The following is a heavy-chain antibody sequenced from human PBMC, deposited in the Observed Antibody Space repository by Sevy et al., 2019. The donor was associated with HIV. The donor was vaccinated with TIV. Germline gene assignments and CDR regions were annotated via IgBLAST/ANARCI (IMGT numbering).Heavy chain of an antibody. CDR2: MNPNSGNT. Sequence: ASVKVSCKASGYTFTSYDINWVRQATGQGLEWMGWMNPNSGNTGYAQKFQGRVTMIRNTSISTAYMELSSLRSEDTAVYYCASPYCSGGSCYLNNYYYYGMDVWGQGTTVTVSS. D-gene: IGHD2-15*01. CDR3: ASPYCSGGSCYLNNYYYYGMDV. J-gene: IGHJ6*02. V-gene: IGHV1-8*01. CDR1: GYTFTSYD.